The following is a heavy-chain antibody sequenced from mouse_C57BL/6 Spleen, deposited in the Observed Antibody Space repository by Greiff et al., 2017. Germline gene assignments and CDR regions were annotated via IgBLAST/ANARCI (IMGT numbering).Heavy chain of an antibody. CDR1: GFTFTDYY. CDR2: IRNKANGYTT. D-gene: IGHD3-1*01. CDR3: ARLGLTVHFDY. Sequence: EVQLVESGGGLVQPGGSLSLSCAASGFTFTDYYMSWVRQPPGKALEWLGFIRNKANGYTTEYSASVKGRFTISRDNSQSILYLQMNALRAEDSATYYCARLGLTVHFDYWGQGTTLTVSS. J-gene: IGHJ2*01. V-gene: IGHV7-3*01.